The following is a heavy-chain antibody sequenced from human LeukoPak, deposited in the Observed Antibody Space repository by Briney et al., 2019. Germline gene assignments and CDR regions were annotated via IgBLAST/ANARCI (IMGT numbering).Heavy chain of an antibody. CDR2: ISSSSSYI. Sequence: GGSLRLSCSGSGFTFSSYSMSWVRQAPGKGLEWVSSISSSSSYIYYADSVKGRFTISRDNAKNSLYLQMNSLRAEDTAMYYCARDYDFWSGYNPIDYWGQGTLVTVSS. D-gene: IGHD3-3*01. J-gene: IGHJ4*02. CDR3: ARDYDFWSGYNPIDY. CDR1: GFTFSSYS. V-gene: IGHV3-21*01.